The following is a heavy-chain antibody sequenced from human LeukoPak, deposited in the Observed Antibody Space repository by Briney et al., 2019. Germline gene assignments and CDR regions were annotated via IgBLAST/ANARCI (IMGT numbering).Heavy chain of an antibody. CDR3: AKPTSGSYSPLWY. CDR2: ISGSGGST. Sequence: GGSLRLSCAASGFTFSSYAMSWVRQAPGKGLERVSAISGSGGSTYYADSVKGRFTISRDNSKNTLYLQMNSLRAEDTAVYYCAKPTSGSYSPLWYWGQGTLVTVSS. V-gene: IGHV3-23*01. D-gene: IGHD1-26*01. J-gene: IGHJ4*02. CDR1: GFTFSSYA.